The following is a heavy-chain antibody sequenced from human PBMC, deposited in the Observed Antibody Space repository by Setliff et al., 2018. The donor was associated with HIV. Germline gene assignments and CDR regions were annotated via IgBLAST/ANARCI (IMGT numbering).Heavy chain of an antibody. V-gene: IGHV1-46*01. CDR3: ARGDPASYYNFWSGYASETFDI. Sequence: GASVKVSCKASGYTFTCYYMHWVRQAPGQGLEWMGIINPSGGSTSYAQKFQGRVTMTRDTSTSTVYMELSSLRSEDTAVYYCARGDPASYYNFWSGYASETFDIWGQGTMVTV. J-gene: IGHJ3*02. CDR2: INPSGGST. CDR1: GYTFTCYY. D-gene: IGHD3-3*01.